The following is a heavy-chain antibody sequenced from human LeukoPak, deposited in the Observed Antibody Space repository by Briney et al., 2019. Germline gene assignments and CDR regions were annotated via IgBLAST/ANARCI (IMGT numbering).Heavy chain of an antibody. CDR3: AKGRSRGYSYGFIFP. Sequence: PGRSLRLSCAASGFTFDDHAMHWVRQAPGKGLEWVSGISWNSGSIGYADSVKGRFTISRDNAKNSLYLQMNSLRAEDTALYYCAKGRSRGYSYGFIFPWGQGTLVTVSS. CDR1: GFTFDDHA. V-gene: IGHV3-9*01. J-gene: IGHJ5*02. D-gene: IGHD5-18*01. CDR2: ISWNSGSI.